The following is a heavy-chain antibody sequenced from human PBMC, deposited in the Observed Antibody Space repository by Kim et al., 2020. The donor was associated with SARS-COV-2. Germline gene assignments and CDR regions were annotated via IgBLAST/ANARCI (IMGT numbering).Heavy chain of an antibody. CDR2: IYYSGST. CDR1: GGSISSSSYY. CDR3: ASQTYYYDSSGYSGSWFDP. J-gene: IGHJ5*02. D-gene: IGHD3-22*01. Sequence: SETLSLTCTVSGGSISSSSYYWGWIRQPPGKGLEWIGSIYYSGSTYYNPSLKSRVTISVDTSKNQFSPKLSSVTAADTAVYYCASQTYYYDSSGYSGSWFDPWGQGTLVTVSS. V-gene: IGHV4-39*01.